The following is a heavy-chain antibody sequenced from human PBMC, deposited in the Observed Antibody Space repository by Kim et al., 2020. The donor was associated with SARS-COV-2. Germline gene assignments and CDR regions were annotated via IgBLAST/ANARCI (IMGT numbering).Heavy chain of an antibody. Sequence: DSVKVRFTISRDNAKNSLYLQMNSLRAEDTAVYYCARWEGYYYYYGMDVWGQGTTVTVSS. CDR3: ARWEGYYYYYGMDV. V-gene: IGHV3-48*03. D-gene: IGHD1-26*01. J-gene: IGHJ6*02.